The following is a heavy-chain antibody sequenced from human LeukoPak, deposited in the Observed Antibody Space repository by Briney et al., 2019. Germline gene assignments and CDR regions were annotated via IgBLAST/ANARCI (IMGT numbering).Heavy chain of an antibody. CDR3: ARHGDSYGRPYYFDY. D-gene: IGHD5-18*01. CDR2: IYYSGST. V-gene: IGHV4-59*08. CDR1: GGSISSYY. Sequence: SETLSLTCTVSGGSISSYYWSWIRQPPGKGLEWIGYIYYSGSTNYNPSLKSRVTISVDTSKNQFSLKLSSVTAADTAVYYRARHGDSYGRPYYFDYWGQGTLVTVSS. J-gene: IGHJ4*02.